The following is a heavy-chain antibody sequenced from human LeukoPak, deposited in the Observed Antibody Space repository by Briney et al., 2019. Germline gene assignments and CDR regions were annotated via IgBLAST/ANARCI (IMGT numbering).Heavy chain of an antibody. J-gene: IGHJ6*02. V-gene: IGHV1-69*13. Sequence: ASVKVSCKASGGTFISYAISWVRQAPGQGLEWMGGIIPIFGTANYAQKFQGRVTITADESTSTAYMELSSLRSEDTAVYYCATALGYCSSTSCYTLGGMDVWGQGTTVTVSS. CDR2: IIPIFGTA. CDR3: ATALGYCSSTSCYTLGGMDV. D-gene: IGHD2-2*02. CDR1: GGTFISYA.